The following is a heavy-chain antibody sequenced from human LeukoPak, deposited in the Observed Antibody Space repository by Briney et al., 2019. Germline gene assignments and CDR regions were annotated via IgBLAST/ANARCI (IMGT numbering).Heavy chain of an antibody. J-gene: IGHJ4*02. V-gene: IGHV3-23*01. CDR2: ITSSGGST. CDR3: VKEYFDFPFDY. CDR1: GFTLRSHA. Sequence: GGSLRLSCAASGFTLRSHAMSWVRQAPGKGLEWVSGITSSGGSTYYADSAKGRFTISRDNPKNTLYLQMNSLRAEDTAVYYCVKEYFDFPFDYWGQGTVVTVSS. D-gene: IGHD3-3*01.